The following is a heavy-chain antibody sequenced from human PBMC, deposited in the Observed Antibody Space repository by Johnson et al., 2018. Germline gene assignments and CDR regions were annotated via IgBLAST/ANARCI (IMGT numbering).Heavy chain of an antibody. J-gene: IGHJ6*03. Sequence: QVQLVQSGGGVVQPGRSXRLSCAASGFTFSNYAIHWVRQAPGKGLEWVAVISFDGSNEDYADSVQGRFPISRDNSTNTLYLQMNRLRVEDTALYYCARECRGWGSYRYTLYYYYYMDVWGKGTTVTVSS. CDR3: ARECRGWGSYRYTLYYYYYMDV. V-gene: IGHV3-30-3*01. CDR2: ISFDGSNE. D-gene: IGHD3-16*02. CDR1: GFTFSNYA.